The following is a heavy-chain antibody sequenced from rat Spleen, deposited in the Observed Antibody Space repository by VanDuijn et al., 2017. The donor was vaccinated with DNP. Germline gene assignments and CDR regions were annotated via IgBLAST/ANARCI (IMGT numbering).Heavy chain of an antibody. D-gene: IGHD1-8*01. J-gene: IGHJ1*01. V-gene: IGHV2-63*01. CDR3: TRLSTVAHYWFFDF. CDR2: MRYNGEP. Sequence: QVQLKESGPGPVQPSETLSLTCTVSGFSLSTYGVNWVRQPPGKGLEWMGRMRYNGEPSYSSALKSRLSISRDTSKNQVFLKMNSLQADDTGTYYCTRLSTVAHYWFFDFWGPGTMVTVSS. CDR1: GFSLSTYG.